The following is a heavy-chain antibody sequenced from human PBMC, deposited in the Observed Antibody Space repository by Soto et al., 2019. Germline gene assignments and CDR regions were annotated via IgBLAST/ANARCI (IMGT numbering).Heavy chain of an antibody. V-gene: IGHV3-23*01. Sequence: EVQLLESGGGLVQPGGSLRLSCATSGFTFSDHAMHWVRQAPGEGLEWVSGVRGDFVTTPYADSVKGRFTISRDNAKNSLYQQMNSLGAEDTGVYYCARIDRTGGSCRPYAYYDMDVWGQGTTVTVSS. CDR2: VRGDFVTT. CDR1: GFTFSDHA. J-gene: IGHJ6*02. D-gene: IGHD2-15*01. CDR3: ARIDRTGGSCRPYAYYDMDV.